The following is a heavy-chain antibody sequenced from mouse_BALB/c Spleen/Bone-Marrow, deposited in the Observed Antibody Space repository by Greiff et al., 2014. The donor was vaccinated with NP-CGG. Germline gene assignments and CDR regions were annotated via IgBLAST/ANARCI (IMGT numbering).Heavy chain of an antibody. CDR3: TRSELRRGGYALDY. CDR2: ISPSNGRS. V-gene: IGHV1S81*02. J-gene: IGHJ4*01. Sequence: VQLQQSRAELVKPGASVKLSCKASGYSFTSYWMHWVKQRPGQGLEWIGEISPSNGRSNYNEKFKSKATLTVEKSSSTTYMQLSGLKSEDSAVNYCTRSELRRGGYALDYWGLGTSVTVSS. D-gene: IGHD2-12*01. CDR1: GYSFTSYW.